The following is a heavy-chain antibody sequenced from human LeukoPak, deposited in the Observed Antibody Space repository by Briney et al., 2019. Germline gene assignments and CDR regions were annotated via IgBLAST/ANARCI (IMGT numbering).Heavy chain of an antibody. D-gene: IGHD1-26*01. J-gene: IGHJ6*03. V-gene: IGHV1-69*05. Sequence: SVKVSCKASGGTFSSYAISWVRQAPGQGLEWMGGIIPIFGTANYAQKFQGRVTITTDESTSTAYMELSSLRSEDTAVYYCARGSGSYYAHYYYYYMDVWGKGTTVTVSS. CDR1: GGTFSSYA. CDR3: ARGSGSYYAHYYYYYMDV. CDR2: IIPIFGTA.